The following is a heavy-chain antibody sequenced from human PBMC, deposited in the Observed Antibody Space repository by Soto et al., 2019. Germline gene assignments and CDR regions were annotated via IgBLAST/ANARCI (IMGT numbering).Heavy chain of an antibody. V-gene: IGHV3-23*01. CDR2: VNVDDST. CDR1: GFTFSSYA. J-gene: IGHJ4*02. CDR3: AKNYYLDN. Sequence: GGSLRLSCAASGFTFSSYAMSWVRQAAGKGLEWVSSVNVDDSTYYANSVKGRFTISRDNSKNTVNLQMNSLRAEDTAVYYCAKNYYLDNWAQGTLVTVSS.